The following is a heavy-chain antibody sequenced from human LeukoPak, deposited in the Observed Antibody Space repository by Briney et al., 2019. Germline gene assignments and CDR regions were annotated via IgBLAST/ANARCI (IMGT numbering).Heavy chain of an antibody. CDR1: VYTFTDYN. CDR3: ARDGHGGNSFDY. V-gene: IGHV1-2*02. CDR2: INPNSGGT. J-gene: IGHJ4*02. D-gene: IGHD4-23*01. Sequence: ASVNVSCKASVYTFTDYNMHWVRQAPGQGLEWMGWINPNSGGTNYAQKFQGRVTMTRDTSISTAYMELSRLTSDDTAVYFCARDGHGGNSFDYWGQGTLVTVSS.